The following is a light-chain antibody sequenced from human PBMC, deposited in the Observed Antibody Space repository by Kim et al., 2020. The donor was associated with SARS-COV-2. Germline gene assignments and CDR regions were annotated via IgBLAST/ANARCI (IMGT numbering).Light chain of an antibody. CDR3: QQYDNSPRT. CDR1: QSISSSY. J-gene: IGKJ2*02. CDR2: GAS. V-gene: IGKV3-20*01. Sequence: EIVLTPSPGTLSLSPGERATLSCRASQSISSSYLAWYQQKPGQAPRLLIRGASSRATGIPDRFSGSGSGTDFTLTISRLEPEDFAVYYWQQYDNSPRTVGQGTKLEI.